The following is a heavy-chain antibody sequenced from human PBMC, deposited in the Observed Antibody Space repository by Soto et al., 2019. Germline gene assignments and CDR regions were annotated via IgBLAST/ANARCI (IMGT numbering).Heavy chain of an antibody. J-gene: IGHJ6*02. CDR2: IYHTGNT. Sequence: HVQLHQSGPRLVKPSQTLSLECSVIGGSVNTCDNYWSWVRQSPGRGLEWIGYIYHTGNTFYNPALEKRVTMSVDASKNQFSLTLTSVTAADTAVYFCAREPLDGMDVWGQGANVTVSS. V-gene: IGHV4-30-4*01. CDR1: GGSVNTCDNY. CDR3: AREPLDGMDV.